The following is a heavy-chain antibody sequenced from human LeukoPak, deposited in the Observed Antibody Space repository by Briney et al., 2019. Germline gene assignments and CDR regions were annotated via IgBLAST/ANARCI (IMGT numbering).Heavy chain of an antibody. J-gene: IGHJ6*02. CDR3: ARDYYYDSSGPHYYYYGMDV. CDR1: GFTFSSYA. Sequence: QAGGSLRLSCAASGFTFSSYAMSWVRQAPGKGLEWVSAISGSGGSTYYADSVKGRFTISRDNSKNTLYLQMNSLRAEDTAVYYCARDYYYDSSGPHYYYYGMDVWGQGTTVTVSS. CDR2: ISGSGGST. V-gene: IGHV3-23*01. D-gene: IGHD3-22*01.